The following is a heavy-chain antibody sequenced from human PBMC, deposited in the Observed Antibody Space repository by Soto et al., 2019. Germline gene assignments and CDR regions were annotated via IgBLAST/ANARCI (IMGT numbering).Heavy chain of an antibody. J-gene: IGHJ4*02. CDR3: ARVKFVDTAMADH. V-gene: IGHV4-59*01. CDR1: GGSISSYY. CDR2: IYYSGST. Sequence: QVQLQESGPGLVKPSETLSLTCTVSGGSISSYYWSWIRQPPGKGLEWIGYIYYSGSTNYNPSLKSRVTISVDTSKNQFSLKLSSVTAADTAVYYCARVKFVDTAMADHWGQGTLVTVSS. D-gene: IGHD5-18*01.